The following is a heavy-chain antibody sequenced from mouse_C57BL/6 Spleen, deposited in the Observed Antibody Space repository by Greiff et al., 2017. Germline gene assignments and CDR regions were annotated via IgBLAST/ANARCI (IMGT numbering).Heavy chain of an antibody. D-gene: IGHD2-1*01. CDR1: GFTFTDYY. J-gene: IGHJ1*03. CDR3: ARSGNWDWYFDV. V-gene: IGHV7-3*01. Sequence: EVQLVESGGGLVQPGGSLSLSCAASGFTFTDYYMSWVRQPPGKALEWLGFIRNTANGYTTEYSASVKGRFTISRDNSQSILYLQMNALRAEDSATYYCARSGNWDWYFDVWGTGTTVTVSS. CDR2: IRNTANGYTT.